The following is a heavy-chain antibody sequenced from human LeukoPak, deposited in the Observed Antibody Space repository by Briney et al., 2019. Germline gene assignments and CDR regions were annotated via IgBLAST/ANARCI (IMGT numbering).Heavy chain of an antibody. CDR2: INHSGST. Sequence: SETLSLTCTVSGGSISSYYWSWIRQPPGKGLERIGEINHSGSTNYNPSLKSRVTISVDTSKNQFSLKLSSVTAADTAVYYCARVGFWSGINPPVYWYFDLWGRGTLVTVSS. CDR3: ARVGFWSGINPPVYWYFDL. V-gene: IGHV4-34*01. D-gene: IGHD3-3*01. J-gene: IGHJ2*01. CDR1: GGSISSYY.